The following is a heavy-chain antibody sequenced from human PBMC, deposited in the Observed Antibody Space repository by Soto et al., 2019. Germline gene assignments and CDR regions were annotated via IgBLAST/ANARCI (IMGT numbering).Heavy chain of an antibody. V-gene: IGHV4-59*01. CDR2: IKYSGGT. D-gene: IGHD1-26*01. CDR3: ARSPREEDYYYGMDV. J-gene: IGHJ6*02. CDR1: GDSISNYY. Sequence: PSETLSLTCTVSGDSISNYYWSWIRQPPGKGLEWIGYIKYSGGTSYNPSLKSRVIMSVDRSKNQFSLKLSSVTAADTAVYYCARSPREEDYYYGMDVWGQGTTVTVSS.